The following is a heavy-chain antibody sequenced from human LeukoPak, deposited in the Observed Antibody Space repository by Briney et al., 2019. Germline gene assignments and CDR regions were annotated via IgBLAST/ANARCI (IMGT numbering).Heavy chain of an antibody. CDR3: ARDSSSWYKGVDY. J-gene: IGHJ4*02. V-gene: IGHV3-48*04. D-gene: IGHD6-13*01. CDR1: GFTFSSYS. Sequence: GGSLRLSCAASGFTFSSYSMNWVRQAPGKGLEWVSYISSSSSTIYYADSVKGRFTISRDNAKNSLYLQMNSLRAEDTAVYYCARDSSSWYKGVDYWGQGTLVTVSS. CDR2: ISSSSSTI.